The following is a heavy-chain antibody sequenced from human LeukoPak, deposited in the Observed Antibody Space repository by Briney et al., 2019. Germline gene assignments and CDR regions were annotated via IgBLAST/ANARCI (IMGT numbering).Heavy chain of an antibody. Sequence: SSETLSLTCTVSGGSISSYYWSWIRQPPGKGLEWIGYIYYSGSTNYNPSLKSRVTISVDTSKNQFSLKLSSVTAADTAVYYCARDLSMAYYDSSGYYPYYYYGMDVWGQGTTVTVSS. V-gene: IGHV4-59*01. CDR3: ARDLSMAYYDSSGYYPYYYYGMDV. CDR1: GGSISSYY. J-gene: IGHJ6*02. CDR2: IYYSGST. D-gene: IGHD3-22*01.